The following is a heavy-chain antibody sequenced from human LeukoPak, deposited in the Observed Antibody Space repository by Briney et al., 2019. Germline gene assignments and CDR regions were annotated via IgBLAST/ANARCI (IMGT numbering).Heavy chain of an antibody. CDR1: GGSFSGYY. CDR2: INHSGST. V-gene: IGHV4-34*01. J-gene: IGHJ4*02. D-gene: IGHD1-14*01. Sequence: SETLSLTCAVYGGSFSGYYWSWIRQPPGKGLEWIGEINHSGSTNYNPSLKSRVTISVDTSKNQFSLKLSSVTAADTAVYYCARALGTPPHTWGFGFDYWGQGTLVTVSS. CDR3: ARALGTPPHTWGFGFDY.